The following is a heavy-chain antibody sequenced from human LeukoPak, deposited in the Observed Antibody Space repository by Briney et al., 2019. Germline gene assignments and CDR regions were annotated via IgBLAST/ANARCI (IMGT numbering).Heavy chain of an antibody. D-gene: IGHD3-3*01. CDR2: INGYNGNT. CDR3: ARSLPPSHFGVVIIDLDY. CDR1: GYTFTNYG. J-gene: IGHJ4*02. V-gene: IGHV1-18*01. Sequence: ASVKVSCKASGYTFTNYGINWVRQAPGQGLEWMGWINGYNGNTNSAQKLQGRVTMTTDTSTSTAYMELRNLRSDDTAVYYCARSLPPSHFGVVIIDLDYWGQGTLVTVSS.